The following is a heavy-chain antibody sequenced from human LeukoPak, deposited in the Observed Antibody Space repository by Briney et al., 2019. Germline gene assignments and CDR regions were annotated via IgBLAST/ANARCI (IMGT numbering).Heavy chain of an antibody. J-gene: IGHJ4*02. CDR2: INSGGSGT. CDR1: GFAFGSNW. V-gene: IGHV3-74*01. Sequence: SGGSLRLSCAASGFAFGSNWMHWVRQTPGKGLVWVSRINSGGSGTSYAASVEGRFTISRDNVKNTLYLQMDSLRAEDTAVYYCATSLGPLTEYWGQGTLVTVSS. D-gene: IGHD7-27*01. CDR3: ATSLGPLTEY.